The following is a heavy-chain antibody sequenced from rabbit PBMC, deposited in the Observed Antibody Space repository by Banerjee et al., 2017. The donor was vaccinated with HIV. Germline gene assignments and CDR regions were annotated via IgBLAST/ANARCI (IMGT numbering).Heavy chain of an antibody. CDR3: ARETINDDGAYFNL. Sequence: QSLEESGGDLVKPGASLTLTCKASGIDFSSYYYMCWVRQAPGKGLEWIGCIYTGSGGSTYCASWAKGRFTISKTSSTVDLQMTSLTAADTATYFCARETINDDGAYFNLWGPGTLVTVS. D-gene: IGHD2-1*01. CDR1: GIDFSSYYY. V-gene: IGHV1S40*01. J-gene: IGHJ4*01. CDR2: IYTGSGGST.